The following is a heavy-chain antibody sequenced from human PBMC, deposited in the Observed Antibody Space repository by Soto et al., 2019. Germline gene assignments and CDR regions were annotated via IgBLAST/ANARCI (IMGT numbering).Heavy chain of an antibody. CDR1: GYTFTSYY. CDR3: ARGVSIAAAGYGMDV. D-gene: IGHD6-13*01. CDR2: INPSGGST. Sequence: QVQLVQSGAEVKKPGASVKVSCKASGYTFTSYYMHWVRQAPGQGLEWMGIINPSGGSTSYAQKFKGRVTMTRDTSTSTVYMELSSLRSEDTAVYYCARGVSIAAAGYGMDVWGQGTTVTVSS. V-gene: IGHV1-46*01. J-gene: IGHJ6*02.